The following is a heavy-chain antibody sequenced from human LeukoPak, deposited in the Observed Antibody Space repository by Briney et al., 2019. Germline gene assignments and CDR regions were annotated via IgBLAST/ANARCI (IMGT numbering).Heavy chain of an antibody. CDR3: ARVPGLPSIDY. CDR1: GFTFSSYA. CDR2: ISYDGSNK. V-gene: IGHV3-30*04. J-gene: IGHJ4*02. Sequence: GRSLRLSCAASGFTFSSYAMHWVRQAPGKRLEWVAVISYDGSNKYYADSVKGRFTISRDNAKNSLYLQMNSLRAEDTAVYYCARVPGLPSIDYWGQGTLVTVSS. D-gene: IGHD3-10*01.